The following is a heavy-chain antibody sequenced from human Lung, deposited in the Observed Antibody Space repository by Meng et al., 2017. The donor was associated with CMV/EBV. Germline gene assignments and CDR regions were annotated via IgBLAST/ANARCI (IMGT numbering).Heavy chain of an antibody. J-gene: IGHJ4*01. CDR2: VNPISDDT. Sequence: SGQASGYSVSGFYLNWARQAPGHGLEWLGRVNPISDDTHLAQKFEGRITVTRGATINTAFMELTRLRPDDTAVYYCAKSSDNGWSSWGPGTLVTVSS. CDR1: GYSVSGFY. CDR3: AKSSDNGWSS. V-gene: IGHV1-2*06. D-gene: IGHD6-19*01.